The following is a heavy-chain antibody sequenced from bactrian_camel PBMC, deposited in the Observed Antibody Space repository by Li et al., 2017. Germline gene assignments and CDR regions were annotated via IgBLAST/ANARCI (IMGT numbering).Heavy chain of an antibody. CDR1: GVTISSNR. CDR3: AAEGSGSYCPPGALTFGR. Sequence: VQLVESGGDSVQAGGSLRLSCVVSGVTISSNRMAWFRQAPGKEREGVAALEMDGTKRYGNSVKGRFTIARGSSENTAYLLMNNMKPEDTAMYFCAAEGSGSYCPPGALTFGRWAQGTQVTVS. D-gene: IGHD2*01. V-gene: IGHV3S53*01. J-gene: IGHJ4*01. CDR2: LEMDGTK.